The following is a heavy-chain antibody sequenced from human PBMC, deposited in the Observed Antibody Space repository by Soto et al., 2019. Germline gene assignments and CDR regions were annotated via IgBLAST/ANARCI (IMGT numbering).Heavy chain of an antibody. CDR1: GFNCSNYG. V-gene: IGHV3-30*18. CDR3: AKDVLRFLEWLAFYGMDV. D-gene: IGHD3-3*01. J-gene: IGHJ6*02. CDR2: ISYDGSNK. Sequence: GLSHRVSWAASGFNCSNYGRRRVRQATGKGLEWVAVISYDGSNKYYADSVKGRFTISRDNSKNTLYLQMNSLRAEDTAVYYCAKDVLRFLEWLAFYGMDVWGQGTTVTVSS.